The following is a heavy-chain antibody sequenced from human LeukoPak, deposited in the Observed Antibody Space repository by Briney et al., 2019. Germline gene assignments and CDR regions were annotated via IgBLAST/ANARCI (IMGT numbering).Heavy chain of an antibody. D-gene: IGHD6-13*01. V-gene: IGHV1-18*01. Sequence: ASVKVSCKASGYTFTSYGISWVRQAPGQGLEWMGWISAYNGNTNYAQKLQGRVTMTRDMSTSTVYMELSSLRSEDTAVYYCARGYSSSWFLGSLKYYFDYWGQGTLVTVSS. CDR1: GYTFTSYG. CDR2: ISAYNGNT. J-gene: IGHJ4*02. CDR3: ARGYSSSWFLGSLKYYFDY.